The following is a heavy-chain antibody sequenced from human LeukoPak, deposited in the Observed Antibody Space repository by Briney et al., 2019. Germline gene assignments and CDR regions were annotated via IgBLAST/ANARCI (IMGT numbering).Heavy chain of an antibody. D-gene: IGHD2-2*02. Sequence: GGSLRLSCAASGFTFSSYWMSWVRQAPGKGLEWVANIKQKRSEKYYVDSVKGRFTISRDNAKNSLYLQMNSLRAEDTAVYYCAQTPHCSSTSCYRYYYMDVWGKGTTVTVSS. CDR1: GFTFSSYW. V-gene: IGHV3-7*01. J-gene: IGHJ6*03. CDR3: AQTPHCSSTSCYRYYYMDV. CDR2: IKQKRSEK.